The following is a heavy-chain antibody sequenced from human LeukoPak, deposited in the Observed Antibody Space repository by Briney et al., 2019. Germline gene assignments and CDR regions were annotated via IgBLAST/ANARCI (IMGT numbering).Heavy chain of an antibody. CDR3: AKNGDRGAYCTGGTCYPYFYYYMDV. Sequence: GGSLRLSCAADGITFSSLGTSWVSPVHGKGMGWVSTTRTTGGPTYYADFVKGRFTIYRDNSKNTLYLQMNSLRAEDTAIYYCAKNGDRGAYCTGGTCYPYFYYYMDVWGKGTTVTI. CDR2: TRTTGGPT. CDR1: GITFSSLG. V-gene: IGHV3-23*01. D-gene: IGHD2-15*01. J-gene: IGHJ6*03.